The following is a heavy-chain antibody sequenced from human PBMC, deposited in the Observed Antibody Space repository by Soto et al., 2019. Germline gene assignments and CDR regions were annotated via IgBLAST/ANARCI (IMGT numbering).Heavy chain of an antibody. CDR1: GVTFSKFI. Sequence: GASVKVSCKASGVTFSKFIMTWVRQAPGLGLEWVGGIIPIFGTANYAQKFQGRVTITADESTSTSFMEVSSLRSEDTAVYYCARNGTQTGYSYGMDVWGQGTMVTVYS. CDR2: IIPIFGTA. J-gene: IGHJ6*02. D-gene: IGHD1-1*01. V-gene: IGHV1-69*13. CDR3: ARNGTQTGYSYGMDV.